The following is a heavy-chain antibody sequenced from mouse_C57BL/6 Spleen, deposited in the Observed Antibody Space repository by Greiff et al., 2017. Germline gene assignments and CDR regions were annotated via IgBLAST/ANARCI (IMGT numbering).Heavy chain of an antibody. CDR3: ARERPQFDY. Sequence: EVKVVESGGGLVKPGGSLKLSCAASGFTFSSYAMSWVRQTPEKRLEWVATISDGGSYTYYPDNVKGRFTISRDNAKNNLYLQMSHLKSEDTAMYYCARERPQFDYWGQGTTLTVSS. J-gene: IGHJ2*01. CDR2: ISDGGSYT. D-gene: IGHD3-2*02. V-gene: IGHV5-4*01. CDR1: GFTFSSYA.